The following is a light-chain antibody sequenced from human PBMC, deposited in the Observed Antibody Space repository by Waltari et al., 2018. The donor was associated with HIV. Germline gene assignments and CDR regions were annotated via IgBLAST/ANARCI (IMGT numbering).Light chain of an antibody. Sequence: QSVLTQPPSVSGAPGQRVTISCTGSSSNIGAGYVVHWYQQLPGTAPKLLIYANINRPSGVPDRFSGSKSGSSASLAITGLQAEDEAHYYCQSFDSSLTTSGVIFGGGTKLTVL. J-gene: IGLJ2*01. CDR1: SSNIGAGYV. CDR2: ANI. CDR3: QSFDSSLTTSGVI. V-gene: IGLV1-40*01.